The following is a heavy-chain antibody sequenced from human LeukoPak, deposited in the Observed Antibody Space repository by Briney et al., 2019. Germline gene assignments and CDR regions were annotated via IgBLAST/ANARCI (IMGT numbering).Heavy chain of an antibody. D-gene: IGHD5-12*01. V-gene: IGHV1-2*02. CDR2: TNPNSGGT. CDR3: ARARGRGYRDAFDI. J-gene: IGHJ3*02. Sequence: ASVKVSCKASGYTFTSYGISWVRQAPGQGLEWMGWTNPNSGGTNYAQKFQGRVTMTRDTSISTAYMELSRLRSDDTAVYYCARARGRGYRDAFDIWGQGTMVTVSS. CDR1: GYTFTSYG.